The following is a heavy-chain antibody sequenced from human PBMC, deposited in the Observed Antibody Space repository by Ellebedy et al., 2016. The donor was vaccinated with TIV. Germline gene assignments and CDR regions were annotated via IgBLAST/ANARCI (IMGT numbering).Heavy chain of an antibody. CDR1: GFTFSSYA. CDR3: ARELGGGP. CDR2: ITSTSSVT. Sequence: GESLKISCAASGFTFSSYAMNWVRQAPGKGLEWISYITSTSSVTYYADSVKGRFTMSRDNGENSLYLQMNRLRHDDTAVYYCARELGGGPWGQGTLVSVSS. V-gene: IGHV3-48*02. D-gene: IGHD3-16*01. J-gene: IGHJ5*02.